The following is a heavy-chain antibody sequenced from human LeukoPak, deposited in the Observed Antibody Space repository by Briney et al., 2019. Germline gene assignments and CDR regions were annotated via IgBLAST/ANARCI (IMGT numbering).Heavy chain of an antibody. CDR1: GDSIAATSYY. J-gene: IGHJ5*02. D-gene: IGHD5-12*01. Sequence: SETLSLTCSVSGDSIAATSYYWAWIRQPPGKELEGIGSIYYGGNINYDPSLQSRVTISIDTSKNQFSLSLTSVTAADTAVYFCARQIRYTYDPNWFHPWGQGTLVTVSS. CDR2: IYYGGNI. CDR3: ARQIRYTYDPNWFHP. V-gene: IGHV4-39*01.